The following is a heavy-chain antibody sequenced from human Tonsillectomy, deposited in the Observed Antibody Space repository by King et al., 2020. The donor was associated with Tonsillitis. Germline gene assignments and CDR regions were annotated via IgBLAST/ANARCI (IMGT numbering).Heavy chain of an antibody. Sequence: EVQLVESGGDLVQPGGSLRLSCAASGFTFSSYAMSWVRQAPGKGLEWGSTISGSGVGTYYADSVKGRFTISRDNSNTTLYLQMNSLRAEATAVYFCASGAPRVVVAGSGAFDFWGRGTLVTVSS. CDR2: ISGSGVGT. CDR1: GFTFSSYA. V-gene: IGHV3-23*04. D-gene: IGHD6-19*01. J-gene: IGHJ4*02. CDR3: ASGAPRVVVAGSGAFDF.